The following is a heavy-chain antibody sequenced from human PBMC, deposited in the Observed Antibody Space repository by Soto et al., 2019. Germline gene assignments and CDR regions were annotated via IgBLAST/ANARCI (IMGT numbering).Heavy chain of an antibody. CDR1: GLTVSHNY. CDR2: LYTEGTT. V-gene: IGHV3-53*01. Sequence: GGSLRLSCVASGLTVSHNYMAWVRQAPEMGLEWVSILYTEGTTYYADSVKGRFTISRDSSKNTLFLQMDSLRAEDTAVYYCVRPRPSGENYGMGVWGQGTTVTSP. J-gene: IGHJ6*02. D-gene: IGHD3-16*01. CDR3: VRPRPSGENYGMGV.